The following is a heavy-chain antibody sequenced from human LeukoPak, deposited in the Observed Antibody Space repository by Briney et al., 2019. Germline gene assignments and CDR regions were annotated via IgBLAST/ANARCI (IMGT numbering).Heavy chain of an antibody. CDR2: IYYSGST. V-gene: IGHV4-59*08. CDR1: GGSISSYY. J-gene: IGHJ4*02. D-gene: IGHD3-10*01. CDR3: ARGVRELLWLGEFSAVVYYFDY. Sequence: SETLSLTCTVSGGSISSYYWSWIRQPPGKGLEWIGYIYYSGSTNYNPSLKSRVTISVDTSKNQFSLKLSSVTAADTAVYYCARGVRELLWLGEFSAVVYYFDYWGQGTLVTVSS.